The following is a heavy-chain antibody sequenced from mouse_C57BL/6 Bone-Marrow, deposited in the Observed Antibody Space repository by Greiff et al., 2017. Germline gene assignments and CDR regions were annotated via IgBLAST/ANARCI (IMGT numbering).Heavy chain of an antibody. J-gene: IGHJ3*01. V-gene: IGHV10-1*01. CDR1: GFSFNTYA. D-gene: IGHD4-1*01. CDR3: VRHGLTGSFAY. Sequence: EVQGVESGGGLVQPKGSLKLSCAASGFSFNTYAMNWVRQAPGKGLEWVARIRSKSNNYATYYADSVKDGFTISRDDSESMLYLQMNNLKTEDTARYCCVRHGLTGSFAYWGQGTLVTVSA. CDR2: IRSKSNNYAT.